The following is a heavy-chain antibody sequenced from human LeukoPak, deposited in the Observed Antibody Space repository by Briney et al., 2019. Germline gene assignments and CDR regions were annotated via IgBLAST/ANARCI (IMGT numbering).Heavy chain of an antibody. J-gene: IGHJ6*02. Sequence: SSETLSLTCTVSGGSISSSSYYWGWIRQPPGKGLEWIGSIYYSGSTYYNPSLKSRVTISVDTSKNQFSLKLSSVTAADTAVYYCARLSCSSTSCYYYYGMDVWGQGTTVTVSS. CDR1: GGSISSSSYY. CDR2: IYYSGST. V-gene: IGHV4-39*01. CDR3: ARLSCSSTSCYYYYGMDV. D-gene: IGHD2-2*01.